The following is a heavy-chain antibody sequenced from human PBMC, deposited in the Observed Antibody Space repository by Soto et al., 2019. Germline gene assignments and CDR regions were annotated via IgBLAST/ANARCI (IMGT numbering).Heavy chain of an antibody. Sequence: QVQLVQSGAEVKKPGSSVKVSCKASGGTFSSYAISWVRQAPGQGLEWMGGIIPIFGTANYAQKLQGRVTITADESTSTAYMELSSLRSEDTAVYYCARTSAPSSGWYRDDFDYWGQGTLVTVSS. D-gene: IGHD6-19*01. CDR3: ARTSAPSSGWYRDDFDY. V-gene: IGHV1-69*01. CDR1: GGTFSSYA. CDR2: IIPIFGTA. J-gene: IGHJ4*02.